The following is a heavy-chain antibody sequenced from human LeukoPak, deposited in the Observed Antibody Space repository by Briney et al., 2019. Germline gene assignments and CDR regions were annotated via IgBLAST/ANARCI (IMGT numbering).Heavy chain of an antibody. D-gene: IGHD5-18*01. J-gene: IGHJ6*03. Sequence: ASVKVSCKASGGTFSSYAISWVRQAPGQGLEWMGGIIPIFGTANYAQKFQGRVTITADESTSTAYMELSSLRSEDTAVYYCARGEYSYGYYYYYYYMDVWGKGTTVTISS. CDR1: GGTFSSYA. CDR2: IIPIFGTA. V-gene: IGHV1-69*13. CDR3: ARGEYSYGYYYYYYYMDV.